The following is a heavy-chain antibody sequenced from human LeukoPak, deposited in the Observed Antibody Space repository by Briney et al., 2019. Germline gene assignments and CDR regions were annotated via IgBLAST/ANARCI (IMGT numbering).Heavy chain of an antibody. J-gene: IGHJ5*02. CDR1: GGSSSGHY. CDR2: INHSGST. V-gene: IGHV4-34*01. D-gene: IGHD3-10*01. CDR3: ARRNALWFGDRNWFDP. Sequence: SETLSLTCAVYGGSSSGHYWSWIRQPPGKGLEWIGEINHSGSTNYNPSLKSRVTISVDTSKNQFSLKLSSVTAADTAVYYCARRNALWFGDRNWFDPWGQGTLVTVSS.